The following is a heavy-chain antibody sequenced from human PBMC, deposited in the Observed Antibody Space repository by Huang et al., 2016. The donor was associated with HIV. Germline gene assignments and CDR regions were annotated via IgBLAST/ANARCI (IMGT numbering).Heavy chain of an antibody. D-gene: IGHD2-15*01. Sequence: QVQLQESGPGPVKPSQTLSLTCTVSGDSISSGGYLWSWIRQSPGKGLEWIGSIYYAGTTSDNPSLGSRVTMPVDTSKNQFSLRLTSVTAEDTAVYYCARDRITQCNGGRCYSDWSDPWGQGTLVIVSS. J-gene: IGHJ5*02. CDR3: ARDRITQCNGGRCYSDWSDP. CDR2: IYYAGTT. V-gene: IGHV4-30-4*08. CDR1: GDSISSGGYL.